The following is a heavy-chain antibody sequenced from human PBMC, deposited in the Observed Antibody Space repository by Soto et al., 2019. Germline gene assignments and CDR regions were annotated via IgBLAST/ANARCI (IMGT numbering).Heavy chain of an antibody. CDR2: INHSGST. D-gene: IGHD1-1*01. Sequence: SETLSLTCAVYGGSFSGYYWSWIRQPPGKGLEWVGEINHSGSTNYNPSLKSRVTISIDTSKNQFSLKLAAVTAADTAVYDCANNWVDAFDIWGQGTMVTVSS. J-gene: IGHJ3*02. CDR1: GGSFSGYY. CDR3: ANNWVDAFDI. V-gene: IGHV4-34*01.